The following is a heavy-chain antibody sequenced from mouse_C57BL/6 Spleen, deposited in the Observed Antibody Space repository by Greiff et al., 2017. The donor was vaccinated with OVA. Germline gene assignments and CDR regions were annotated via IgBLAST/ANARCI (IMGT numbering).Heavy chain of an antibody. J-gene: IGHJ4*01. V-gene: IGHV1-55*01. D-gene: IGHD1-1*01. Sequence: VQLKQPGAELVKPGASVKMSCKASGYTFTSYWITWVKQRPGQGLEWIGDIYPGSGSTNYNEKFKSKATLTVDTSSSTAYMQLSSLTSEDSAVYYCARSYYGSSYRMDYWGQGTSVTVSS. CDR3: ARSYYGSSYRMDY. CDR2: IYPGSGST. CDR1: GYTFTSYW.